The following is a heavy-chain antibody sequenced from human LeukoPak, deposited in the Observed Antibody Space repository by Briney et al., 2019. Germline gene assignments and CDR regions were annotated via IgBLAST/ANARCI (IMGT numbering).Heavy chain of an antibody. CDR3: ARDSSAYYYYYYDMDV. D-gene: IGHD3-22*01. CDR2: ISSSSSTI. V-gene: IGHV3-48*04. CDR1: GFTFSNAW. Sequence: PGGSLRLSCAASGFTFSNAWMSWVRQAPGKGLEWVSYISSSSSTIYYADSVKGRFTISRDNAKNSLYLQMNSLRAEDTAVYYCARDSSAYYYYYYDMDVWGQGTTVTVSS. J-gene: IGHJ6*02.